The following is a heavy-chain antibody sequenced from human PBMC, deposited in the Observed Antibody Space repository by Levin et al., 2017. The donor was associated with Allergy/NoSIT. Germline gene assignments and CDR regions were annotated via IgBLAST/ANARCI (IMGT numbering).Heavy chain of an antibody. V-gene: IGHV3-23*01. D-gene: IGHD3-16*02. CDR3: AKDTLGAFMITFGGVIASYGMDV. Sequence: GESLKISCAASGFTFSSYAMSWVRQAPGKGLEWVSAISGSGGSTYYADSVKGRFTISRDNSKNTLYLQMNSLRAEDTAVYYCAKDTLGAFMITFGGVIASYGMDVWGQGTTVTVSS. J-gene: IGHJ6*02. CDR2: ISGSGGST. CDR1: GFTFSSYA.